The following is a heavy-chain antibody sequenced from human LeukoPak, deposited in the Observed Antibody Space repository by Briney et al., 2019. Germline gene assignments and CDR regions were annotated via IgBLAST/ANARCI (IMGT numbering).Heavy chain of an antibody. CDR2: IYHSGST. Sequence: PSETLSLTCTVSGYSISSGYYWGWIRQPPGKGLEWIGSIYHSGSTYYNPSLKSRVTISVDTSKNQFSLKLSSVTAADTAVYYCARARIYYYGSGSYMDAFDIWGQGTMVTVSS. CDR3: ARARIYYYGSGSYMDAFDI. J-gene: IGHJ3*02. D-gene: IGHD3-10*01. CDR1: GYSISSGYY. V-gene: IGHV4-38-2*02.